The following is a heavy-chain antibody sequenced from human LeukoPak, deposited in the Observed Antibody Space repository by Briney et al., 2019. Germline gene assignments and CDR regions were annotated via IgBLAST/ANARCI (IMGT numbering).Heavy chain of an antibody. J-gene: IGHJ5*02. D-gene: IGHD5-18*01. CDR2: IYPGDSDT. Sequence: GESLKISCKGSGYIFTSYWIGWVRQMPGKGLEWMGIIYPGDSDTRYSPSFQGQVTISADKSISTAYLQWSSLKASDTAMYYCARIQSAPWSWFDPWGQGTLVTVSS. V-gene: IGHV5-51*01. CDR1: GYIFTSYW. CDR3: ARIQSAPWSWFDP.